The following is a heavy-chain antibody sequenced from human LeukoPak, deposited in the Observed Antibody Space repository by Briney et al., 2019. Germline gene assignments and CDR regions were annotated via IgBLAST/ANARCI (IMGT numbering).Heavy chain of an antibody. CDR2: IYYSGST. CDR1: GGSISSSSYY. J-gene: IGHJ4*02. D-gene: IGHD3-16*02. CDR3: ARLHRRLGELSLYDY. V-gene: IGHV4-39*01. Sequence: SETLSLTCTVSGGSISSSSYYWGWIRQPPGKGLEWIGSIYYSGSTYYNPSLKSRVTISVDTSKNQFSLKLSSVTAADTAVYYCARLHRRLGELSLYDYWGQGTLVTVSS.